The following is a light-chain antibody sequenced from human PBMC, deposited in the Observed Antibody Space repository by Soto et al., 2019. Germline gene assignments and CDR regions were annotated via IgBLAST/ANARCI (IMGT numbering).Light chain of an antibody. CDR1: SSNIGSNT. CDR3: AAWDDSLNGHVV. J-gene: IGLJ2*01. Sequence: QSVLTQPPSAAGTPGQRVTISCSGRSSNIGSNTGNWYHQITGTAPKLLIYNDNQRPSGVPDRFSGSKSGTSGSLAISGLQSEDEGDYYCAAWDDSLNGHVVFGGGTKVTVL. CDR2: NDN. V-gene: IGLV1-44*01.